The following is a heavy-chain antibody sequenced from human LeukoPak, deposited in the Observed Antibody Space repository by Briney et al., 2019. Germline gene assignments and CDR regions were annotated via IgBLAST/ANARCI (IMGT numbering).Heavy chain of an antibody. D-gene: IGHD3-9*01. CDR3: AKSRGYFDWLLVGY. CDR2: ISGSGGST. Sequence: PGGSQRLSCAASGFTFSSYAMSWVRQAPGKGLEWVSAISGSGGSTYYADSVKGRFTISRDNSKNTLYLQMNSLRAEDTAVYYCAKSRGYFDWLLVGYWGQGTLVTVSS. V-gene: IGHV3-23*01. CDR1: GFTFSSYA. J-gene: IGHJ4*02.